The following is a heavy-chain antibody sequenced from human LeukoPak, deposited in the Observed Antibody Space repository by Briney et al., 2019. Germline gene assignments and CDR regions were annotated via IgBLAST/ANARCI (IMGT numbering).Heavy chain of an antibody. CDR2: IKSSSSYI. J-gene: IGHJ5*02. Sequence: GGSLRLSCTASGFTFRIYSMNWLRQAPGKGLEGVSSIKSSSSYIYYADSVKGRFTISRDNAKNSLYLQMNSLRAEDTAVYYCARVPLYYDYGRYNWFDPWGQGTLVTVSS. CDR3: ARVPLYYDYGRYNWFDP. CDR1: GFTFRIYS. V-gene: IGHV3-21*01. D-gene: IGHD3-22*01.